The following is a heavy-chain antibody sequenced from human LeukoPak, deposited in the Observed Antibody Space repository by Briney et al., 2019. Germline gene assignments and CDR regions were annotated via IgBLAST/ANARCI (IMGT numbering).Heavy chain of an antibody. CDR3: ARDLLTRGAAAGKN. V-gene: IGHV1-2*02. Sequence: ASVKVSCKASGYTFTGYYMHWVRQAPGQGLEWMGWINPNSGGTNYAQKFQGRVTMTRDTSISTAYMELSRPRSDDTAVYYCARDLLTRGAAAGKNWGQGTLVTVSS. D-gene: IGHD6-13*01. CDR1: GYTFTGYY. CDR2: INPNSGGT. J-gene: IGHJ4*02.